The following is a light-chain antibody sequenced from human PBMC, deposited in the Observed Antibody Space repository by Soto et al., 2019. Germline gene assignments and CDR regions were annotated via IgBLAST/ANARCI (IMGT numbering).Light chain of an antibody. CDR3: CSDAGSTTHVI. Sequence: QYALTQPASVSGSPGQSITISCTGNSSDVGTSNLVSWYQQCPGKTPKLMIYEGTKRPSGVSNRFSGSKSGNTASLTISGLQAADESDYYCCSDAGSTTHVIFGGGTKLTVL. V-gene: IGLV2-23*01. CDR2: EGT. J-gene: IGLJ2*01. CDR1: SSDVGTSNL.